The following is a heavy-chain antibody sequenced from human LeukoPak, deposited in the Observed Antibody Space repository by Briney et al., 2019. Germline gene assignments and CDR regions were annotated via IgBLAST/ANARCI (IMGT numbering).Heavy chain of an antibody. J-gene: IGHJ3*02. CDR1: GGSISSYY. V-gene: IGHV4-59*12. CDR3: ARCAIRNDAFDI. CDR2: IYYSGST. Sequence: SETLSLTCTVSGGSISSYYWSWIRQPPGKGLEWIGFIYYSGSTNYNPSLKSRVTISVDTSKNQFSLKLSSVTAADTAVYYCARCAIRNDAFDIWGQGTMVTVSS. D-gene: IGHD2-2*02.